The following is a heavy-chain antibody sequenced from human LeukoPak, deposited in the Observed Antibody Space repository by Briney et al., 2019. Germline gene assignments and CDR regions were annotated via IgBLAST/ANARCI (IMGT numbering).Heavy chain of an antibody. CDR2: INQVERT. CDR3: ARGRATPSRLFFDYYFMDL. Sequence: SETLSLTCAVHGGSLTGYSWAWVRQPPGQGLEWIGEINQVERTIYSPSLENGVSISLDASKKKFFFQLTSVAAADTAAYFCARGRATPSRLFFDYYFMDLWGPGTPVTVSS. D-gene: IGHD2-15*01. CDR1: GGSLTGYS. V-gene: IGHV4-34*01. J-gene: IGHJ6*03.